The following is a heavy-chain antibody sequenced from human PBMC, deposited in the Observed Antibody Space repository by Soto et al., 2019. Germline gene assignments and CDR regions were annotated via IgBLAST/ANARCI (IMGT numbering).Heavy chain of an antibody. CDR1: GGSFSGYY. D-gene: IGHD2-2*01. V-gene: IGHV4-34*01. J-gene: IGHJ6*02. Sequence: PETLSLTCGVYGGSFSGYYWSWIRQPPGKGLEWIGEINHSGSTNYNPSLKSRVTISVDTSKNQFSLKLSSVTAADTAVYYCASACSSTSCYLNYYYGMDVWGQGTTVTVSS. CDR2: INHSGST. CDR3: ASACSSTSCYLNYYYGMDV.